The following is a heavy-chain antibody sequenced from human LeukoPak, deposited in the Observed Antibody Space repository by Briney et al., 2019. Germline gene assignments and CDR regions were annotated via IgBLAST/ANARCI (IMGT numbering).Heavy chain of an antibody. J-gene: IGHJ4*02. CDR1: GYTFTGYY. V-gene: IGHV1-2*02. CDR2: INPNSGGT. Sequence: ASVKVSCKASGYTFTGYYMHWVRQAPGQGLEWMGWINPNSGGTNYAQKFQGRVTMTEDTSTDTAYMELSSLRSEDTAVYYCAIRLIVGAMFWGQGTLVTVSS. CDR3: AIRLIVGAMF. D-gene: IGHD1-26*01.